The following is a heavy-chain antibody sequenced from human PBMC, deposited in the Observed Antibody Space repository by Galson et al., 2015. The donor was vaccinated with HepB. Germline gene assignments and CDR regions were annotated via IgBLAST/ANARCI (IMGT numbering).Heavy chain of an antibody. J-gene: IGHJ4*02. CDR1: GFRFYSSS. D-gene: IGHD2-2*01. V-gene: IGHV3-48*01. CDR2: ISSSSSII. CDR3: ASASDPDD. Sequence: SLRLSCAASGFRFYSSSMNWVRQTPGKGLEWVSYISSSSSIINYADSVKGRLTISRANAKISLYLQMNSLRAEDTAVDYCASASDPDDWCQGTRVTVSS.